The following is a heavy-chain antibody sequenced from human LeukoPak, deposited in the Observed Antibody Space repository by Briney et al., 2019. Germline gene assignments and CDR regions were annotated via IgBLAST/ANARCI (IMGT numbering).Heavy chain of an antibody. J-gene: IGHJ6*02. CDR2: ISGSGVGP. D-gene: IGHD2-21*02. V-gene: IGHV3-23*01. CDR1: GFTFSSYA. CDR3: TKAGPYGDCGGRPFMYYGMDV. Sequence: GGSLRLSCEASGFTFSSYAMSWVRQAPGKGLEWVSVISGSGVGPYYADSVKGRFTISRDNSKNMLYLQINSLRAEDTAVYYCTKAGPYGDCGGRPFMYYGMDVWGQGTTVTVPS.